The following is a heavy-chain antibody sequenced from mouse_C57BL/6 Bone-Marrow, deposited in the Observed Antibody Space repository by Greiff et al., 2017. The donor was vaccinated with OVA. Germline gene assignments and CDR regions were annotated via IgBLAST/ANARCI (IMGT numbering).Heavy chain of an antibody. CDR1: GFTFSDFY. J-gene: IGHJ1*03. V-gene: IGHV7-1*01. CDR2: SRNKANDYTT. CDR3: ARDAFGNYPDWYFDV. D-gene: IGHD2-1*01. Sequence: EVQGVESGGGLVQSGRSLRLSCATSGFTFSDFYMEWVRQAPGKGLEWIAASRNKANDYTTEYSASVKGRFIVSRDTSQSILYLQMNALRAEDTAIYYCARDAFGNYPDWYFDVWGTGTTVTVSS.